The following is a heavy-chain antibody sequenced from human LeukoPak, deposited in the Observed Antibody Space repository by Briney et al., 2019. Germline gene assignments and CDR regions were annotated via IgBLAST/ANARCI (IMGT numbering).Heavy chain of an antibody. V-gene: IGHV2-70*04. J-gene: IGHJ6*03. CDR1: GFSLSTSGMR. CDR3: ARMGYSSSVGYMDA. Sequence: ESGPTLVKPTQTLTLTCTFSGFSLSTSGMRVSWIRQPPGKALEWLARIDWDDDKFYSTSLKTRLTISKDTSKNQVVLTMTNMDPVDTATYYCARMGYSSSVGYMDAWGKGTTVTVSS. D-gene: IGHD6-6*01. CDR2: IDWDDDK.